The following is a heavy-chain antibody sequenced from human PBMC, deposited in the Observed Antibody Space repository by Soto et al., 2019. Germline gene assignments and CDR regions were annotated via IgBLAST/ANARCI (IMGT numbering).Heavy chain of an antibody. D-gene: IGHD7-27*01. CDR3: ARDGNWGGMDV. Sequence: APGKVSSKGSGNSFPRPDLKWGGQAPGQGLEWMGIINPSGGSTNYAQKFQGRVTMTRDTSTSTVYMELSSLRFEDTAVYYCARDGNWGGMDVCGQGTTVIVSS. J-gene: IGHJ6*01. CDR2: INPSGGST. CDR1: GNSFPRPD. V-gene: IGHV1-46*01.